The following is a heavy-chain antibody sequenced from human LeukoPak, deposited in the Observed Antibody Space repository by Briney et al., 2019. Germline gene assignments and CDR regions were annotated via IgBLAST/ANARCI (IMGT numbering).Heavy chain of an antibody. CDR1: DASTTNYY. CDR2: IYTSGST. Sequence: PSETLSLTCTVSDASTTNYYRGWIRQTPGKGLEWIGRIYTSGSTDYNPSLRSRLTISVDTSKNQFSLKLRSVTAADTAVYYCARESKIYDGDGYHLDSWGPGTLVSVSS. J-gene: IGHJ4*02. D-gene: IGHD3-22*01. CDR3: ARESKIYDGDGYHLDS. V-gene: IGHV4-4*07.